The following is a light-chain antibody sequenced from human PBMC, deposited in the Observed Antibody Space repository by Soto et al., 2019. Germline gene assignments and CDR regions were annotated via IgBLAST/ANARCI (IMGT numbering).Light chain of an antibody. CDR3: QQYGSTPRT. CDR2: GAS. Sequence: LRQSPATLSLSPGAIAPLSCRASQTVSSNYLAWCQQRPGQAPRLLIYGASTRAAGIPDRFSGSGSGTDFTLTISRLEPEDFAVYYCQQYGSTPRTFGQGTKVDIK. CDR1: QTVSSNY. V-gene: IGKV3-20*01. J-gene: IGKJ1*01.